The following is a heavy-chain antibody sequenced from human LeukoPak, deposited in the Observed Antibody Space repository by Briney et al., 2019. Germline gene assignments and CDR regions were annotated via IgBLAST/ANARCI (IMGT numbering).Heavy chain of an antibody. D-gene: IGHD2-15*01. CDR2: GNHSGST. V-gene: IGHV4-34*01. CDR1: VGSVRGYY. Sequence: PSETLSLTSAVYVGSVRGYYGSWIRQPPGKGGERIGEGNHSGSTNYNPSLKRRDTISVDTSKNQFSLKLSSVTAEDTAAYHCARGRGSCGSCYCRFDYWGQGTLVTVSS. CDR3: ARGRGSCGSCYCRFDY. J-gene: IGHJ4*02.